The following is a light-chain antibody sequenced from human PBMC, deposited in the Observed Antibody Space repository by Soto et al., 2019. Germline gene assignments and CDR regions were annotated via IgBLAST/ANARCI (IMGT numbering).Light chain of an antibody. V-gene: IGKV1-12*01. CDR3: QQAYSSPST. CDR1: QAISSW. Sequence: DIQMTQSPSSVSASVGDRVTITCRASQAISSWLAWYQQKPGKAPKLLIYGASRLESGVPSRFSGSGYGTDFTLTISSQQPEDFATYYCQQAYSSPSTVGQGSRREIK. CDR2: GAS. J-gene: IGKJ5*01.